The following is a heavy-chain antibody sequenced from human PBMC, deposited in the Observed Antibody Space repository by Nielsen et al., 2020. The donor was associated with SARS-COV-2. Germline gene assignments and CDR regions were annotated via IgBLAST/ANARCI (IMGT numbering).Heavy chain of an antibody. Sequence: GESLKISCAASGFTFNIYAMAWVRRAPGRGLEWVSGTSASGASTYYADSVKGRFTISRDNSKNTLYLQMNSLRAEDTAVYYCARDSEGYCSGGSCHWVGDYYYGMDVWGQGTTVTVSS. D-gene: IGHD2-15*01. V-gene: IGHV3-23*01. CDR1: GFTFNIYA. CDR2: TSASGAST. J-gene: IGHJ6*02. CDR3: ARDSEGYCSGGSCHWVGDYYYGMDV.